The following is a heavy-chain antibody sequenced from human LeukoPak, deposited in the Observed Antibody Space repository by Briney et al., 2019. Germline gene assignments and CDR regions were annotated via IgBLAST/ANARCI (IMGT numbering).Heavy chain of an antibody. CDR3: ARSFHCSGGRCYLDFLL. V-gene: IGHV3-13*01. CDR1: GFTFNNYD. J-gene: IGHJ1*01. CDR2: IGTEGDT. Sequence: GGSLRLSCPASGFTFNNYDMHWVRQATGKGLEWVAAIGTEGDTYYPASVKGRFTISGENGKNSLFIQMDSLRAGDSAVYYCARSFHCSGGRCYLDFLLWGQGTLVTVSS. D-gene: IGHD2-15*01.